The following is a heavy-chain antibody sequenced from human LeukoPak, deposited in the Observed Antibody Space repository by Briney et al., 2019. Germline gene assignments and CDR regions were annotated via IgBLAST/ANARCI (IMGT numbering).Heavy chain of an antibody. V-gene: IGHV3-23*01. CDR2: ISGSGYST. CDR3: ANDDILTGSYPGY. CDR1: GFSVSSSY. Sequence: GGSLRLSCTASGFSVSSSYMYWVRQAPGKGLEWVSAISGSGYSTYYADSVKGRFTISRDNSKNTLYLQMNSLRAEDTAVYFCANDDILTGSYPGYWGQGTLVTVSS. J-gene: IGHJ4*02. D-gene: IGHD3-9*01.